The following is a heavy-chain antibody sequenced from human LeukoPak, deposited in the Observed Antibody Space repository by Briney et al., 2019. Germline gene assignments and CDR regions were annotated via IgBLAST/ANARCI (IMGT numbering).Heavy chain of an antibody. V-gene: IGHV1-69-2*01. CDR1: GYTFTDYY. J-gene: IGHJ4*02. CDR3: ATVSGSGSYYNHFDY. CDR2: VDPEDDET. D-gene: IGHD3-10*01. Sequence: ASVKVSCKVSGYTFTDYYMHWVQQAPGKGLEWMGLVDPEDDETLYAEKVQGRVTITADTSSDTAYMALSSLRSEDTAVYYCATVSGSGSYYNHFDYWGQGTLVTVSS.